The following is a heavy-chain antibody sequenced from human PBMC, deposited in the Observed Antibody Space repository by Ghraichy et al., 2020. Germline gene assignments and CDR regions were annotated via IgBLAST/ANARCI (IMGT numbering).Heavy chain of an antibody. CDR3: AREGYCNSASCLRKAFDI. D-gene: IGHD2-2*01. Sequence: SETQSLTCTVSGGSISSYYWSWIRQPPGKGLEWIGYIYYSGSTNYNPSLKSRVTISVDTSKNQFSLKLSSVTAADTAVYYCAREGYCNSASCLRKAFDIWGQGTLVTVSS. V-gene: IGHV4-59*08. CDR2: IYYSGST. J-gene: IGHJ3*02. CDR1: GGSISSYY.